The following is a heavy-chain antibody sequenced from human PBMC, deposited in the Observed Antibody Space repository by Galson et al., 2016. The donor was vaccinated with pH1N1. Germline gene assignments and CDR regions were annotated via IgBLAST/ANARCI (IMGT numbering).Heavy chain of an antibody. CDR3: AKVESSPVGL. CDR1: GINFNSYD. J-gene: IGHJ1*01. CDR2: IRCNGRDM. V-gene: IGHV3-30*02. Sequence: SLRLSCAASGINFNSYDIHWVRQAPGKGLEWVAFIRCNGRDMFYADSVKGRFRVSRDNSKNTLYLQMNSLRTEDTAIYYCAKVESSPVGLWGRGTLVAVSS. D-gene: IGHD2-2*01.